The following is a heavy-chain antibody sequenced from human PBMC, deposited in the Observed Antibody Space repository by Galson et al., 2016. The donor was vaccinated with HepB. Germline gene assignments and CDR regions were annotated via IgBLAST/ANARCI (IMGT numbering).Heavy chain of an antibody. CDR2: INADNGNT. CDR3: ARDWYSAYCGSDTCDRHYYYGMDV. V-gene: IGHV1-3*01. D-gene: IGHD2-21*02. CDR1: GYIFNNYV. Sequence: SVKVSCKASGYIFNNYVIHWVRQAPGQRPEWVGWINADNGNTKYSQRFQDRVTITRDTSANTAYMELSSLRSEDTAVYYCARDWYSAYCGSDTCDRHYYYGMDVWGQGTPVTVSA. J-gene: IGHJ6*01.